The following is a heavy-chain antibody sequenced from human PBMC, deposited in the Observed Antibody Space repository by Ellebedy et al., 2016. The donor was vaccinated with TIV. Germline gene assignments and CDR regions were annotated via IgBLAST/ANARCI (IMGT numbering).Heavy chain of an antibody. CDR2: IKQDGSEK. D-gene: IGHD3-10*02. Sequence: GESLKNSCAASGFTFSSDWMSWVRQAPGKGLEWVANIKQDGSEKYYLDSVKGRFTISRDNAKNSLYLQMNSLRAEDTAVYYCAGIADVRFDPWGQGTLVSVSS. V-gene: IGHV3-7*01. CDR3: AGIADVRFDP. J-gene: IGHJ5*02. CDR1: GFTFSSDW.